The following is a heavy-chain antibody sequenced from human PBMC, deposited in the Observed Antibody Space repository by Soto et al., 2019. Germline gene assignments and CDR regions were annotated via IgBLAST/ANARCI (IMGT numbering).Heavy chain of an antibody. J-gene: IGHJ3*02. CDR1: GGSVSSGSYY. CDR2: IYYSGST. D-gene: IGHD5-12*01. V-gene: IGHV4-61*01. CDR3: ARDAPRWLQMSLDM. Sequence: SETLSLTCTVSGGSVSSGSYYWSWIRQPPWKGLEWIGYIYYSGSTNYNPSLKSRVTISVDTSKNQFSLKLSSVTAADTAVYYCARDAPRWLQMSLDMWGKGXMVTV.